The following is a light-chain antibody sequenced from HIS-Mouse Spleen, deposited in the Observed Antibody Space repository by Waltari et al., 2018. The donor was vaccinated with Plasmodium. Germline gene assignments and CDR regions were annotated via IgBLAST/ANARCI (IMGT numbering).Light chain of an antibody. CDR3: QQRSNWPRVLT. CDR1: QSVISY. Sequence: EIVLTQSPATLSLYPGERATLSCRASQSVISYLAWYQQKPGQAPRLLIYDASNRATGIPARFSGSGSGTDFTLTISSLEPEDFAVYYCQQRSNWPRVLTFGGGTKVEIK. J-gene: IGKJ4*01. V-gene: IGKV3-11*01. CDR2: DAS.